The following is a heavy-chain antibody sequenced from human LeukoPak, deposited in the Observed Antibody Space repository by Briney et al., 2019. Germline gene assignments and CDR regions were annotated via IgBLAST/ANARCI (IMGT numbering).Heavy chain of an antibody. J-gene: IGHJ4*02. V-gene: IGHV4-59*01. CDR3: ARGVMIAVAGSGEFHY. Sequence: AETMSLNCIVSGRSISRYYWSWIRQPPEKVLEWSGYSNVSGSTNYHTSLKSPVTISVETSKNQFSLKLSSVTAAGPAVYYCARGVMIAVAGSGEFHYWGEGTQLTLSS. CDR1: GRSISRYY. D-gene: IGHD6-13*01. CDR2: SNVSGST.